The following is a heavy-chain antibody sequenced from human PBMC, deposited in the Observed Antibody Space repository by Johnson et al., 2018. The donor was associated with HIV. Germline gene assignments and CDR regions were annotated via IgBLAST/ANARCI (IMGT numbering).Heavy chain of an antibody. J-gene: IGHJ3*02. CDR1: GFTFDDYG. Sequence: VQLVESGGGVGRPGGSLRLSCAASGFTFDDYGMNGVRQATGKGLEWVSGINWNGGSTGYADSVKGRFTISRENSKKTLYLQMNSLRAEDTAVYYCAKEDGYSYGSDAFDIWGQGTMVTVSS. CDR2: INWNGGST. CDR3: AKEDGYSYGSDAFDI. D-gene: IGHD5-18*01. V-gene: IGHV3-20*04.